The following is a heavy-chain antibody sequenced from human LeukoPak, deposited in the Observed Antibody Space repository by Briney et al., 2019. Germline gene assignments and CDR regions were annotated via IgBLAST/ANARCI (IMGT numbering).Heavy chain of an antibody. CDR2: IYYSGST. V-gene: IGHV4-30-4*01. CDR3: ARSFGPGLAAAGPSLY. J-gene: IGHJ4*02. D-gene: IGHD6-13*01. CDR1: GGSISSGDYY. Sequence: SETLSLTCTVSGGSISSGDYYWSWIRQPPGKGLEWIGYIYYSGSTYYNPSLKSRVTISVDTSKNQFSLKLSSVTAADTAVYYCARSFGPGLAAAGPSLYWGQGTLVTVSS.